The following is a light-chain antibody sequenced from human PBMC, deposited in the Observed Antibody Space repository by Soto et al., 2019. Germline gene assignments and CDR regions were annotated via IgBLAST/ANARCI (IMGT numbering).Light chain of an antibody. Sequence: DIQMTQSPSSLSASVGDRVTITCQASQDISYYLNWYQQKPGKAPRLLIYETSNLETGVPSRFSGSGSVTDFTFTISSVQPEDIATYYCQHYYNRPRTFGQGTKLEIK. CDR2: ETS. V-gene: IGKV1-33*01. CDR1: QDISYY. J-gene: IGKJ2*01. CDR3: QHYYNRPRT.